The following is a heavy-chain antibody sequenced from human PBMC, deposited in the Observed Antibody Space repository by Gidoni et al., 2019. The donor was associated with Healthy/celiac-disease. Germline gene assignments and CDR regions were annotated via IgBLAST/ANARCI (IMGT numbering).Heavy chain of an antibody. CDR2: IKSKTDGGTT. V-gene: IGHV3-15*01. J-gene: IGHJ3*02. Sequence: EVQLVESGGGLVKPGGSLRLSCAASGFTFSNAWMSWVRQAPGKGLEWVGRIKSKTDGGTTDYAAPVKGRFTISRDDSKNTLYLQMNSLKTEDTAVYYCTTGGSSGWYWVDAFDIWGQGTMVTVSS. D-gene: IGHD6-19*01. CDR1: GFTFSNAW. CDR3: TTGGSSGWYWVDAFDI.